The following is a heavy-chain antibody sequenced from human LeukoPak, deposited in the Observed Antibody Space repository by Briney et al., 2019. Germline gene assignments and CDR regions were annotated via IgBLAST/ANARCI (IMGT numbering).Heavy chain of an antibody. J-gene: IGHJ4*02. D-gene: IGHD5-18*01. CDR3: ANGGDTAMVY. CDR1: GFSFSSYA. Sequence: GGSLRLSCAASGFSFSSYAMHWVRQAPGKGLEYVSAISSNGGSTYYAASVKGRFTISRDNSKNTLYLQMNSLRAEDTAVYYCANGGDTAMVYWGQGTLVTVSS. V-gene: IGHV3-64*02. CDR2: ISSNGGST.